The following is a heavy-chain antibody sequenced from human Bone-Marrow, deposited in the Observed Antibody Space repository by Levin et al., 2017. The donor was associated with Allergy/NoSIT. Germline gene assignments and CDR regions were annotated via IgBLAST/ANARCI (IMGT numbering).Heavy chain of an antibody. CDR2: IYYSGST. CDR3: ASRPSLEWLLGHSPNWFDP. V-gene: IGHV4-39*01. J-gene: IGHJ5*02. D-gene: IGHD3-3*01. Sequence: SETLSLTCTVSGGSISSSSYYWGWIRQPPGKGLEWIGSIYYSGSTYYNPSLKSRVTISVDTSKNQFSLKLSSVTAADTAVYYCASRPSLEWLLGHSPNWFDPWGQGTLVTVSS. CDR1: GGSISSSSYY.